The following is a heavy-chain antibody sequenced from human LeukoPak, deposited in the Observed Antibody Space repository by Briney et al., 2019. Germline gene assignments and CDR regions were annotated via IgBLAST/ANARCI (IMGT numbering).Heavy chain of an antibody. Sequence: GGSLRLSCAASGFTFSSYSMSWVRQAPGKGLEWVSSISSSSSYIYCADSVKGRFTISRDNAKNSLYLQMNSLRAEDTAVYYCAKGGPIGLRDPVGYWGQGTLVTVSS. D-gene: IGHD3-16*01. CDR1: GFTFSSYS. CDR3: AKGGPIGLRDPVGY. J-gene: IGHJ4*02. CDR2: ISSSSSYI. V-gene: IGHV3-21*01.